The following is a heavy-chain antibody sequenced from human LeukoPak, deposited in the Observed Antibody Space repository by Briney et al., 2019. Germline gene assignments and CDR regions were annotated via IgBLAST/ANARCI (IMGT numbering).Heavy chain of an antibody. Sequence: SETLSLTCAVYGGSFSGYYWSWIRQPPGKGLEWIGEINHSGSTNYNPSLKSRVTISVDTSKNQFSLKLSSVTAADTAVYCCARGYYYDSSGYFDYWGQGTLVTVSS. D-gene: IGHD3-22*01. CDR1: GGSFSGYY. J-gene: IGHJ4*02. V-gene: IGHV4-34*01. CDR3: ARGYYYDSSGYFDY. CDR2: INHSGST.